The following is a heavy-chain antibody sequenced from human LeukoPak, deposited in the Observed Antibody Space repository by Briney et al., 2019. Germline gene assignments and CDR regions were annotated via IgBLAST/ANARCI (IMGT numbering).Heavy chain of an antibody. J-gene: IGHJ4*02. CDR3: AKDFAEYQLLPFDY. CDR1: GFTFSSYA. CDR2: ISGSGGST. D-gene: IGHD2-2*01. V-gene: IGHV3-23*01. Sequence: GGSLRLSCAASGFTFSSYAMSWVRQAPGKGLEWVSAISGSGGSTYYADSVKGRFTIPRDNSKNTLYLQMNSLRAEDTAVYYCAKDFAEYQLLPFDYWGQGTLVTVSS.